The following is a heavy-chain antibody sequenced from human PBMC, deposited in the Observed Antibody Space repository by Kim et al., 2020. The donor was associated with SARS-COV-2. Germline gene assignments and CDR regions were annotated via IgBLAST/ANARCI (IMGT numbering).Heavy chain of an antibody. CDR1: GFTFSSYA. D-gene: IGHD3-22*01. Sequence: GGSLRLSCAASGFTFSSYAMHWVRQAPGKGLEWVAVISYDGSNKYYADSVKGRFTISRDNSKNTLYLQMNSLRAEDTAVYYCARGHGYYDSSGLDYWGQG. V-gene: IGHV3-30*04. CDR2: ISYDGSNK. CDR3: ARGHGYYDSSGLDY. J-gene: IGHJ4*02.